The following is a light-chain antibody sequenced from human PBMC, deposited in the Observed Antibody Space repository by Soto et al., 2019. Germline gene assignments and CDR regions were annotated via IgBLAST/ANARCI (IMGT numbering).Light chain of an antibody. Sequence: QSALTQPRSVSGSPGQSVPISCTGTSSDVGGYNYVSWYQQHPGKAPKLMIYDVIKRPSGVPDRFSGSKSGNTASLTISGLKAEDEADYYCGSYAGSYTVVFGGGTKVTVL. J-gene: IGLJ2*01. CDR2: DVI. V-gene: IGLV2-11*01. CDR1: SSDVGGYNY. CDR3: GSYAGSYTVV.